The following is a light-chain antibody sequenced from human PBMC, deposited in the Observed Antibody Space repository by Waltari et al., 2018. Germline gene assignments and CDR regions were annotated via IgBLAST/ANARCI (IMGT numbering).Light chain of an antibody. CDR2: RNN. CDR3: AAWDESHYV. J-gene: IGLJ1*01. Sequence: QSVLTQPPSASGTPGQRVSISCSGSYSNLGRNYLYWYQQLPGPAPKLPIYRNNQRPSGVPDRFSASKYGTSASLAISGLRSEDEAVYYCAAWDESHYVFGPGTKVTVL. CDR1: YSNLGRNY. V-gene: IGLV1-47*01.